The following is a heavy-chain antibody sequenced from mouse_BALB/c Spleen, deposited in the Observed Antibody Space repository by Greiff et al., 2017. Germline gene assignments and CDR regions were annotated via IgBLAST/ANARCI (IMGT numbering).Heavy chain of an antibody. D-gene: IGHD2-10*01. Sequence: VQRVESGPGLVAPSQSLSITCTVSGFSLTSYGVHWVRQPPGKGLEWLGVIWAGGSTKYNSALMSRLSISKDNSKSQVFLKMNSLQTDDTAMYYCASPYYGSHGGLAYWGQGTLVTVSA. J-gene: IGHJ3*01. CDR3: ASPYYGSHGGLAY. V-gene: IGHV2-9*02. CDR1: GFSLTSYG. CDR2: IWAGGST.